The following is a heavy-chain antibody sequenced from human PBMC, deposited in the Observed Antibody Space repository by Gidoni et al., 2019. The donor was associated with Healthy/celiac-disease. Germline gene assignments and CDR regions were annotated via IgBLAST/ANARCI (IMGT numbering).Heavy chain of an antibody. CDR3: VFGPHGSGSYWDFDY. D-gene: IGHD3-10*01. J-gene: IGHJ4*02. CDR1: GGTVSSYA. CDR2: IIPILGIA. Sequence: QVQLVQSGAEVKKPGSSVKVSCKASGGTVSSYAISWVRQAPGQGLEWMGRIIPILGIANYAQKFQGRVTITADKSTSTAYMELSSLRSEDTAVYYCVFGPHGSGSYWDFDYWGQGTLVTVSS. V-gene: IGHV1-69*04.